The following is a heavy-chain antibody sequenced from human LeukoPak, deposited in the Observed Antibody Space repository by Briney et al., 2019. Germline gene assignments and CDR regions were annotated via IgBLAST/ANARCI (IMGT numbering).Heavy chain of an antibody. D-gene: IGHD4-17*01. V-gene: IGHV3-64*01. Sequence: GGSLRLSCAASGFTFSSYAMHWIRQAPGKGLEYVSAISSNGGSTYYANSVKGRFTISRDNPKNTLYLQMGSLRAEDMAVYYCARTNYGDLGYWGQGTLVTVSS. CDR3: ARTNYGDLGY. CDR1: GFTFSSYA. J-gene: IGHJ4*02. CDR2: ISSNGGST.